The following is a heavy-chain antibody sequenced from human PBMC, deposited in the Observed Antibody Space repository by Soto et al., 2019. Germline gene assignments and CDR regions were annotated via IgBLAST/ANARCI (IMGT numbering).Heavy chain of an antibody. CDR2: IYYSGST. CDR1: GGSISSGGYY. V-gene: IGHV4-31*03. Sequence: QVQLQESGPGLVKPSQTLSLTCTVSGGSISSGGYYWSWIRQHPGKGLEWIGYIYYSGSTYYNPSLKSRVTISVDTSKNQFYLKLSSVTAADTAVYYCARDGDGDPNWFDPWGQGTLVTVSS. D-gene: IGHD4-17*01. J-gene: IGHJ5*02. CDR3: ARDGDGDPNWFDP.